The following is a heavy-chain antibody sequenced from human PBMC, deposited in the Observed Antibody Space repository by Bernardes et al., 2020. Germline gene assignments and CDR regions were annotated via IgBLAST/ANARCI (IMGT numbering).Heavy chain of an antibody. Sequence: ASVKVSCKASGYTFTGYYMHWVRQAPGQGLEWMGWINPNSGGTNYAQKFQGWVTMTRDTSISTAYMELSRLRSDDPAVYYCARAGSQLVRPWCDPWGQGTLVTVSS. J-gene: IGHJ5*02. D-gene: IGHD6-13*01. CDR1: GYTFTGYY. CDR2: INPNSGGT. V-gene: IGHV1-2*04. CDR3: ARAGSQLVRPWCDP.